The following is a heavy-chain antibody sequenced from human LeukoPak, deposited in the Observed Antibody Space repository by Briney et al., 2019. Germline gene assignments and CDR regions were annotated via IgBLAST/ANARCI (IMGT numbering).Heavy chain of an antibody. D-gene: IGHD2-15*01. CDR2: INPYNGHT. Sequence: ATVKVSCKASGYIFASYGISWVRPAPGQGLDWMGWINPYNGHTRNAQKFQGRVTMTTDTSTAYMELGSLGSDDTAVYYCAREVFNGIQDNYYYYMDVWGKGTTVAVSS. V-gene: IGHV1-18*01. CDR3: AREVFNGIQDNYYYYMDV. J-gene: IGHJ6*03. CDR1: GYIFASYG.